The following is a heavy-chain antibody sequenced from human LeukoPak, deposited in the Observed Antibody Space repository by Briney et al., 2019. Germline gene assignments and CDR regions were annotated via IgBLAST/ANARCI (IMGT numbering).Heavy chain of an antibody. V-gene: IGHV3-30*03. D-gene: IGHD3-3*01. Sequence: GRSLRLSCVASGITFSRHGMDWVRQAPGKGLEWVAVIADDGGVKQYADSVKGRFTVSRDNSKSTLYLQMNGLSVEDTAIYYCAREATWGEWYFDHWGQGTPVAVSS. CDR2: IADDGGVK. J-gene: IGHJ4*02. CDR1: GITFSRHG. CDR3: AREATWGEWYFDH.